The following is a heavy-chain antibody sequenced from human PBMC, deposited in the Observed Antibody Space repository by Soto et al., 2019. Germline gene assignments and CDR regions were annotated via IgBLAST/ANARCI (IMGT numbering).Heavy chain of an antibody. Sequence: SETLSLTCTVSGGSISSSSYYWGWIRQPPGKGLEWIGSIYYSGSTYYNPSLKSRVTISVDTPKNQFSLKLSSVTAADTAVYYCARHEAYYYDSSGPRGWFDPWGQGTLVTVSS. V-gene: IGHV4-39*01. CDR2: IYYSGST. D-gene: IGHD3-22*01. CDR3: ARHEAYYYDSSGPRGWFDP. CDR1: GGSISSSSYY. J-gene: IGHJ5*02.